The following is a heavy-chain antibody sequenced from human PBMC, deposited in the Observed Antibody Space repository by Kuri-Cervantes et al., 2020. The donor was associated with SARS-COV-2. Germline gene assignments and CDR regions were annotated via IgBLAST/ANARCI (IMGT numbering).Heavy chain of an antibody. CDR2: INSDGSST. CDR3: ARGNKYLQH. V-gene: IGHV3-74*01. D-gene: IGHD1/OR15-1a*01. Sequence: GESLKISCAASGFTFSSYWMHWVRQAPGKGLVWVSRINSDGSSTSYADSVKGRFTISRDNAKNTLYLQMNSLRAEDTAVYYCARGNKYLQHWGQGTRGTVSS. CDR1: GFTFSSYW. J-gene: IGHJ1*01.